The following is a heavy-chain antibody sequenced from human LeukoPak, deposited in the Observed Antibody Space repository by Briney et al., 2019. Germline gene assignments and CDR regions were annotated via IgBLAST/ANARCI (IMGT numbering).Heavy chain of an antibody. J-gene: IGHJ4*02. Sequence: GRSLRLSCAASGFTFSNYAMHWVRQAPGKGLEWVSAISGSGVSTYYADSVKGRFTISRDNSKNTLYLQMNSLRAEDTAVHYCAKARGTVGAALDHWGQGTLVTVSS. CDR2: ISGSGVST. CDR3: AKARGTVGAALDH. CDR1: GFTFSNYA. D-gene: IGHD1-26*01. V-gene: IGHV3-23*01.